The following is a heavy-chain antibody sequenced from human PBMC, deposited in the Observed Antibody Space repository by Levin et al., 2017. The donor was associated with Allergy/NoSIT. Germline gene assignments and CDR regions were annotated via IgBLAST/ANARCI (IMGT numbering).Heavy chain of an antibody. CDR2: IGTSGAI. CDR1: GFTFSSYS. J-gene: IGHJ4*02. D-gene: IGHD6-13*01. CDR3: ARDVTYFGSWYTFDY. V-gene: IGHV3-48*01. Sequence: AGGSLRLSCTVYGFTFSSYSMNWVRQAPGKGLEWVSYIGTSGAIYYADSVKGRFTISRDDAKNSLSLQMNSLRAEDTAVYYCARDVTYFGSWYTFDYWGQGALVTVSS.